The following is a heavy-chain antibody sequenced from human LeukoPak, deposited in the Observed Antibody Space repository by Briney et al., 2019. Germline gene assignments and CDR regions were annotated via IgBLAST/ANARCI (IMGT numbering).Heavy chain of an antibody. CDR1: GFTFSSYA. Sequence: GGSLRLSCAASGFTFSSYAMHWVRQAPGKGLEWVAVISYDGSNKYYADSVKGRFTISRDNSKNTLYLQMNSLRAEDTAVYYCARGPLSRSRYQLPYLDYWGQGTLVTVSS. CDR2: ISYDGSNK. J-gene: IGHJ4*02. CDR3: ARGPLSRSRYQLPYLDY. V-gene: IGHV3-30-3*01. D-gene: IGHD2-2*01.